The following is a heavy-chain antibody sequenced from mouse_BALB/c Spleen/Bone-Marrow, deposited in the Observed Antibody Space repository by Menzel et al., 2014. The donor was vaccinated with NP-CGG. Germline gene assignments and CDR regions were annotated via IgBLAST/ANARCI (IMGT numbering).Heavy chain of an antibody. CDR1: GFYFSRYW. D-gene: IGHD1-2*01. V-gene: IGHV4-1*02. CDR2: INPDSSTI. CDR3: AKNYYYGYVAY. Sequence: PGCGLVPPGVHLQLSCADSGFYFSRYWMTWVRQAPGKGLEWIGEINPDSSTINYTPSLKDKFIISRDNAKNTLYLQMSKVRSEDTALYYWAKNYYYGYVAYWGQWTLVTVSA. J-gene: IGHJ3*01.